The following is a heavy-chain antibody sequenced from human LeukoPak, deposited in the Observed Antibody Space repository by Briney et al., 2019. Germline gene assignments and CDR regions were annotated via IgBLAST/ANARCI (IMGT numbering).Heavy chain of an antibody. V-gene: IGHV4-39*01. J-gene: IGHJ4*02. D-gene: IGHD5-18*01. CDR1: GGSISSSSAY. CDR3: VSPRGFSYGYFDY. Sequence: PSETLSLTCTVSGGSISSSSAYWGWIRQPSRKGLEWIGSIYYSKNTYYNPSLKSRVTISADTSQNQFSLTLGYVSATDTAVYCCVSPRGFSYGYFDYRGQGTLVTVSS. CDR2: IYYSKNT.